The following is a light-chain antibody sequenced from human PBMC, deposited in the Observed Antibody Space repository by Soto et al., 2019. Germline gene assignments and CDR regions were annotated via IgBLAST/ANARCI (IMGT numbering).Light chain of an antibody. V-gene: IGLV8-61*01. J-gene: IGLJ3*02. CDR1: SGSVSTNYY. CDR3: VLYMGSVIWV. CDR2: STN. Sequence: QTVVTQEPSFSVSPGGTVTLTCGLSSGSVSTNYYPSWYQQTPGQAPRTLIYSTNTRSSGVPDRFSGSILGNKAALTITGAQADDESDYYCVLYMGSVIWVSGGGTKLTVL.